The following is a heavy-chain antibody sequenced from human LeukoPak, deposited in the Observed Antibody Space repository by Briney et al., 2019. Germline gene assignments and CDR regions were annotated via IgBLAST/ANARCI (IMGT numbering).Heavy chain of an antibody. Sequence: GASVKVSCKASGYTFTSYDINWVRQATGQGLEWMGWMNPNSGNTGYAQKFQGRVTMTRNTSISTAYMELSSLRSEDSAVYYCAREGSSWAPNDYWGQGTLVTVSS. J-gene: IGHJ4*02. CDR3: AREGSSWAPNDY. V-gene: IGHV1-8*01. D-gene: IGHD6-13*01. CDR1: GYTFTSYD. CDR2: MNPNSGNT.